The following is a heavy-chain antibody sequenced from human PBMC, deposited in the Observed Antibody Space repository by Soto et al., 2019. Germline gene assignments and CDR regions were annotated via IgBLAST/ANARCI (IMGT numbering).Heavy chain of an antibody. CDR2: INSDGSST. V-gene: IGHV3-74*01. Sequence: EVQLVESGGGLVQPGGSLRLSCAASGFTFSGYWMHWVRQAPGKALVWVSRINSDGSSTSYADSVKGRFTISRDNAKNTLYLQMNSLRAEDTAVYYCARDHSATCSGGSCYVLNKNPDWYFDLWGRGTLVTVSS. D-gene: IGHD2-15*01. J-gene: IGHJ2*01. CDR1: GFTFSGYW. CDR3: ARDHSATCSGGSCYVLNKNPDWYFDL.